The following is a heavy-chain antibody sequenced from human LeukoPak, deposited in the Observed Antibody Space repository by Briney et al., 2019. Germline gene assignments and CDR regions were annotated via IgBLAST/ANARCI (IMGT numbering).Heavy chain of an antibody. V-gene: IGHV3-23*01. CDR1: GFTFSSYA. D-gene: IGHD3-10*01. CDR3: AKRYYYGSGSYFLGYGMDV. Sequence: PGGSLRLSCAASGFTFSSYAMSWVRQAPGKGLEWVSAICGSGGSTYYADSVKGRFTISRDNSKNTLYLQMNSLRAEDTAVYYCAKRYYYGSGSYFLGYGMDVWGQGTTVTVSS. CDR2: ICGSGGST. J-gene: IGHJ6*02.